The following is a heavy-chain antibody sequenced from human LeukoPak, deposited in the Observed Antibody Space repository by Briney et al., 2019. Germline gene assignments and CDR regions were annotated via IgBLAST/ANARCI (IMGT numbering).Heavy chain of an antibody. CDR3: ARQYYDSSGYSYGSFDY. CDR1: GFIFSDYI. Sequence: GGSLRLSCAASGFIFSDYIMSWVRQAPGKGLEWVSSIIRTGSYKYYADSVKGRFTISRDNAKNSLYLQMNSLRAEDTALYYCARQYYDSSGYSYGSFDYWGQGTLVTVSS. CDR2: IIRTGSYK. V-gene: IGHV3-21*01. D-gene: IGHD3-22*01. J-gene: IGHJ4*02.